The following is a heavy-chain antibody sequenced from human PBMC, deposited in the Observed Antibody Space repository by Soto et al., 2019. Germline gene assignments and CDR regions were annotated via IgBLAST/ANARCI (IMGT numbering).Heavy chain of an antibody. V-gene: IGHV4-34*01. D-gene: IGHD4-17*01. CDR2: INHSEST. CDR1: GGSFSGYY. CDR3: ASGTTVTTYYYYMDV. Sequence: SETLSLTCAVYGGSFSGYYWSWIRQPPGKGLEWIGEINHSESTNYNPSLKSRVTISVDTSKNQFSLKLSSVTAADTAVYYCASGTTVTTYYYYMDVWGKGTTVTVSS. J-gene: IGHJ6*03.